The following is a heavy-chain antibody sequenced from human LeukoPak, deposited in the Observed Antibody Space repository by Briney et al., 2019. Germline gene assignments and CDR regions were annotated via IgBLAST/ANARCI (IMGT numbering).Heavy chain of an antibody. CDR3: VKEMYDFPAG. CDR2: IYRDGGT. V-gene: IGHV3-53*01. D-gene: IGHD3-3*01. CDR1: GFTVSSTY. J-gene: IGHJ3*01. Sequence: PGGSLRLSCAASGFTVSSTYMNWVRQAPGKGLEWVSVIYRDGGTYYADSVKGRFTVSRDSSKNTLYLQMNSLRAEDTAVYYCVKEMYDFPAGWGQGTMVTVSS.